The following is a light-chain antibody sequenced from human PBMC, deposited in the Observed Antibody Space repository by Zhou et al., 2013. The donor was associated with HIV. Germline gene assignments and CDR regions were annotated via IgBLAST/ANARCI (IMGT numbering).Light chain of an antibody. J-gene: IGKJ3*01. CDR1: QSVSSS. CDR2: DAS. Sequence: EIVLTQSPATLSLSPGERATLSCRASQSVSSSLAWYQQKPGQAPRLLIYDASNRATGIPARFSGSGSGTDFTLTISSLEPEDFAVYYCQQRETFGPGTKVDIK. V-gene: IGKV3-11*01. CDR3: QQRET.